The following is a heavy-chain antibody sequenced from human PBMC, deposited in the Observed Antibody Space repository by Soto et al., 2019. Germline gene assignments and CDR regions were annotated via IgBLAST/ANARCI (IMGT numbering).Heavy chain of an antibody. CDR1: GHTFTYYA. J-gene: IGHJ4*02. D-gene: IGHD4-17*01. Sequence: GASVKVSCKASGHTFTYYAIHWVRQAPGQRLEWMGWINAGNGNTKYSQKFQGRVTITRDTSASTAYMELSSLRSEDTAVYYCARSDGPLGDYWGQGTLVIVSS. CDR2: INAGNGNT. CDR3: ARSDGPLGDY. V-gene: IGHV1-3*01.